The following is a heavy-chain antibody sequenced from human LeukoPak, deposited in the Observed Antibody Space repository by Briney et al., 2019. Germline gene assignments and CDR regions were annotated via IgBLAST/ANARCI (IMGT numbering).Heavy chain of an antibody. CDR1: GGSISSSSYS. CDR2: IYYGGST. V-gene: IGHV4-39*01. Sequence: SETLSLTCTVSGGSISSSSYSWGWIRQPPGKGLEWIGSIYYGGSTYYNPSLKSRVTISVDTSKNQFSLKLSSVTAADTAVYYCASFSGGFGFDYWGQGTLVTVSS. D-gene: IGHD3-10*01. J-gene: IGHJ4*02. CDR3: ASFSGGFGFDY.